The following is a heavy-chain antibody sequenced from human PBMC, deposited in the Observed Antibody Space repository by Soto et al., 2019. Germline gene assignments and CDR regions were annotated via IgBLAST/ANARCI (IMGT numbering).Heavy chain of an antibody. Sequence: GGSLRLSCAASGFTSSSYAMSWVRQAPGKGLEWVSAISGSGGSTYYADSVKGRFTISRDNSKNTLYLQMNSLRAEDTAVYYCAKAGIVVVPTRNWFDPWGQGTLVTVSS. CDR2: ISGSGGST. J-gene: IGHJ5*02. CDR3: AKAGIVVVPTRNWFDP. V-gene: IGHV3-23*01. CDR1: GFTSSSYA. D-gene: IGHD2-2*01.